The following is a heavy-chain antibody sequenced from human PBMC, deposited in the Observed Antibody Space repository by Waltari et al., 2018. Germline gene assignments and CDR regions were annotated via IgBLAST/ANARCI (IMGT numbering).Heavy chain of an antibody. CDR2: IYSSTGNT. CDR3: ARVYGSGYTFDY. CDR1: GGSISSGYG. V-gene: IGHV4-38-2*01. Sequence: QVQLKESGPGLVKPSETLSLTCAVSGGSISSGYGWGWIRQPPGKGLEWIVTIYSSTGNTYYDPSLKSRVTISKDTSKNQFSLKVSSVTAADTAVYYCARVYGSGYTFDYWGQGVLVTVSS. D-gene: IGHD3-22*01. J-gene: IGHJ4*02.